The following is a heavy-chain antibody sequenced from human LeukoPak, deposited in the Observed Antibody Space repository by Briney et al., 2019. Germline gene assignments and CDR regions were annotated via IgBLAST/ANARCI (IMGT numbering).Heavy chain of an antibody. CDR2: VNPNSGGT. Sequence: ASVKVSCKASGYTFTGYYMRWVRQAPGQGLEWMGWVNPNSGGTNYAQKFQGRVNMTRDTSISTAYMELSRLRSDDTAVYYCARGWDGYNSALGYYYGMDVWGQGTTVTVSS. J-gene: IGHJ6*02. CDR3: ARGWDGYNSALGYYYGMDV. V-gene: IGHV1-2*02. CDR1: GYTFTGYY. D-gene: IGHD5-24*01.